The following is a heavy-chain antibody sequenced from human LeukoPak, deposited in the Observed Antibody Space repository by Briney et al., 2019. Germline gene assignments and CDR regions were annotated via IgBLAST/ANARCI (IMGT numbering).Heavy chain of an antibody. CDR3: ARLSGRLYDSSGYYPDWVDY. Sequence: PSETLSLTCAVYGGSFSGYYWSWIRQPPGKGLEWIGEINHSGSTNYNPSLKSRVTISVDTSKNQFSLKLSPVTAADTAVYYCARLSGRLYDSSGYYPDWVDYWGQGTLVTVSS. CDR2: INHSGST. V-gene: IGHV4-34*01. CDR1: GGSFSGYY. D-gene: IGHD3-22*01. J-gene: IGHJ4*02.